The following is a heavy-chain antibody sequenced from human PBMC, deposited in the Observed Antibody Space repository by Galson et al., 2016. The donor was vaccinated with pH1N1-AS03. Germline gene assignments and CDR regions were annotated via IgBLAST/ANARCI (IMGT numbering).Heavy chain of an antibody. CDR1: GFSFRTYW. Sequence: SLRLSCAGSGFSFRTYWMSWVRQAPGKGLEWVANINQDGSEKYYVDSVKGRFIVSRDNAKNSLFLQMNSLRAADTAIYYCARDFPVGLSYCPHRIDYWGQGTLVTVSS. D-gene: IGHD3-10*01. CDR2: INQDGSEK. CDR3: ARDFPVGLSYCPHRIDY. J-gene: IGHJ4*02. V-gene: IGHV3-7*03.